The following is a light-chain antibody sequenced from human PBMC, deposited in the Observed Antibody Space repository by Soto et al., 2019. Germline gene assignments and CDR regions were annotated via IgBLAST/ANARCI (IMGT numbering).Light chain of an antibody. Sequence: DIQMTQSPSVVSASVGDRVTISCRTSQDITNYLVWFQQKPGKVPERLIYGATNLQSGVPSRFSGSGSGTEFTLTISSLHPEDFATYYCLQNNLYPWTFGQGTK. J-gene: IGKJ1*01. CDR1: QDITNY. V-gene: IGKV1-17*03. CDR3: LQNNLYPWT. CDR2: GAT.